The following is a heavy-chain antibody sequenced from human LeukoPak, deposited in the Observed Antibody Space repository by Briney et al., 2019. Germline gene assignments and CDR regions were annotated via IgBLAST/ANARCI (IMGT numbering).Heavy chain of an antibody. D-gene: IGHD3-10*01. CDR2: ISWNSGSI. V-gene: IGHV3-9*03. Sequence: GGSLRLSCAASGFTFDDYAMHWVRQAPGKGLEWVSGISWNSGSIGYADSVKGRFTISRDNAKNSLYLQMNSLRAEDMALYYCAKDKGYGSWGAFDIWGQGTMVTVSS. CDR1: GFTFDDYA. J-gene: IGHJ3*02. CDR3: AKDKGYGSWGAFDI.